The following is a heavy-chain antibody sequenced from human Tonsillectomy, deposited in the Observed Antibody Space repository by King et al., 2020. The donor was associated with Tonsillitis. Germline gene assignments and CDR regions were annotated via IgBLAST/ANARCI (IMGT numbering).Heavy chain of an antibody. J-gene: IGHJ4*02. V-gene: IGHV3-7*01. Sequence: VQLVESGGGLVQPGGSLRLSCAASGFTFNSYWMNWFRQAPGKGLEWVANIKEDGSETYYVGSVRGRFTISRDNANNSLSLQMNSLRAEDTAVYYCVRGTTIPGTDYWGQGSLVMVSS. CDR3: VRGTTIPGTDY. D-gene: IGHD2/OR15-2a*01. CDR2: IKEDGSET. CDR1: GFTFNSYW.